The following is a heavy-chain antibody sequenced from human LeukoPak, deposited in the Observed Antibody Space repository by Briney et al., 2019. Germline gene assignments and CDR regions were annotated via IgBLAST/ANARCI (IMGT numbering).Heavy chain of an antibody. J-gene: IGHJ4*02. D-gene: IGHD6-13*01. V-gene: IGHV4-34*01. Sequence: PSETLSLTCAVYGGSFSGYYWSWIRQPPGKGLEWIGEINHSGSTNYNPSLKSRVTISVDTSKNQFSLKLSSVTAADTAVYYCARGAAAGTSDLKSVIPHFDYWGQGTLVTVSS. CDR2: INHSGST. CDR3: ARGAAAGTSDLKSVIPHFDY. CDR1: GGSFSGYY.